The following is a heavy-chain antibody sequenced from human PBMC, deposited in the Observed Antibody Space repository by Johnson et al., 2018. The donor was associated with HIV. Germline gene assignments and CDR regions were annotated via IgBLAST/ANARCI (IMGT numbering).Heavy chain of an antibody. V-gene: IGHV3-30*18. Sequence: QVQLVESGGGLVQPGGSLRLSCAASGFTFSNYGMHWVRQAPGKGLEWVAVISYDGNNKYYTDSVKGRFTISRDNYKNILYLQMNSLRDEDTAVYYCAKAEDEGLPFDTWGQGTMVTVSS. CDR3: AKAEDEGLPFDT. CDR1: GFTFSNYG. J-gene: IGHJ3*02. CDR2: ISYDGNNK. D-gene: IGHD2-15*01.